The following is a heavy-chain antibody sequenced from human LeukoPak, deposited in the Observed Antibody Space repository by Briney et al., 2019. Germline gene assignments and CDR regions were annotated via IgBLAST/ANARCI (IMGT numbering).Heavy chain of an antibody. D-gene: IGHD1-26*01. CDR2: IYSRGLTRGST. CDR1: GGSLSSYY. CDR3: TRGTRYSGARYWFDP. J-gene: IGHJ5*02. Sequence: SETLSLTCTVSGGSLSSYYWSWIRQPPGKGLEWIGYIYSRGLTRGSTNYNPSLKSRATISVDTSKNQFSLKLSSVTAADTAVYYCTRGTRYSGARYWFDPWGQGILVTVSS. V-gene: IGHV4-59*01.